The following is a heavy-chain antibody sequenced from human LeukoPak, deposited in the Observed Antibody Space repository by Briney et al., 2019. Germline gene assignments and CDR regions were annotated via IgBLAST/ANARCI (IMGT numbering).Heavy chain of an antibody. Sequence: GESLKTSCKGSGYSFTSYWIGWVRQMPGKGLEWMGIIYPGDSDTRYSPSFQGQVTISADKSISTAYLQWSSLKASDTAMYYCARRNDNYYYYYGMDVWGQGTTVTASS. CDR3: ARRNDNYYYYYGMDV. J-gene: IGHJ6*02. V-gene: IGHV5-51*01. CDR1: GYSFTSYW. D-gene: IGHD1-1*01. CDR2: IYPGDSDT.